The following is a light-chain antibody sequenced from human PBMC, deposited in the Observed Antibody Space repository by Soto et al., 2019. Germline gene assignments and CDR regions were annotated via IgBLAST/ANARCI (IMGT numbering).Light chain of an antibody. Sequence: TVLTQSPGTLSLSPGERATLSCRASQSVSSSYLAWYQQKPGQAPRLLIFGASSRATGIPDRFSGSGSGTDFTLTISRLEPEDFAVYYCQQYVTSSPRTFGQGTKVDIK. J-gene: IGKJ1*01. CDR3: QQYVTSSPRT. CDR1: QSVSSSY. CDR2: GAS. V-gene: IGKV3-20*01.